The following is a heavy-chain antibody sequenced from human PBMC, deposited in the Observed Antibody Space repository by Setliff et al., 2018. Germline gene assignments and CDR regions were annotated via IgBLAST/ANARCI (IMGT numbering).Heavy chain of an antibody. J-gene: IGHJ3*02. D-gene: IGHD2-15*01. CDR2: IRYDGSNK. Sequence: HPGGSLRLSCAASGFIFSSYGMHWVRQAPGQGLEWVAFIRYDGSNKNYADSVKGRFIISRDNSKNTLFLQMNSLRGDDTAVYYCAKDQDGRGFDIWGQGTMVTVSS. CDR1: GFIFSSYG. V-gene: IGHV3-30*02. CDR3: AKDQDGRGFDI.